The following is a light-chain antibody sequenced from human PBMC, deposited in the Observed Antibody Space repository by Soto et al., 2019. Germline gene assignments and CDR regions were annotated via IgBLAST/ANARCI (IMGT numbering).Light chain of an antibody. Sequence: DIQMTQSPSTLSASVGDRVTITCRASQSISSWLTWYQQKSGEAPKVLIYDASIRATGIPARFSGSGSGTAFTLTIISLQPEDFAVYYCQQDYNSPWTFGQGTKVDSK. V-gene: IGKV1-5*01. CDR1: QSISSW. J-gene: IGKJ1*01. CDR2: DAS. CDR3: QQDYNSPWT.